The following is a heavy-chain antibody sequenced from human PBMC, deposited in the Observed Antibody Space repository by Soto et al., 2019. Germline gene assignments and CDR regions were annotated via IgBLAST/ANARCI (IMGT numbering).Heavy chain of an antibody. CDR2: CHYSGST. J-gene: IGHJ4*02. Sequence: PETLSLTCTVSGVSISSRDSYWGWIRQPPGKGPEWIGSCHYSGSTYYHPSLNSPVTISVDTSTNQLSLRVTCVTAADTAVYYCGRGCGRSHVEYWGQGTLVSVSS. V-gene: IGHV4-39*01. D-gene: IGHD1-26*01. CDR1: GVSISSRDSY. CDR3: GRGCGRSHVEY.